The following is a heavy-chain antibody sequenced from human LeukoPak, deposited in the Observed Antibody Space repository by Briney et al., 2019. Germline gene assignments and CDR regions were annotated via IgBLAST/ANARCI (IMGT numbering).Heavy chain of an antibody. D-gene: IGHD6-13*01. J-gene: IGHJ4*02. CDR3: ARGGLIAAAGTLN. Sequence: PSETLSLTCTVSGGSISSGSYYWSWIRQPAGKGLEWIGRIYTSGSTNYNPSLKSRVTISVDTSKNQFSLKLSSVTAADTAVYYCARGGLIAAAGTLNWGQGTLVTVSS. CDR2: IYTSGST. V-gene: IGHV4-61*02. CDR1: GGSISSGSYY.